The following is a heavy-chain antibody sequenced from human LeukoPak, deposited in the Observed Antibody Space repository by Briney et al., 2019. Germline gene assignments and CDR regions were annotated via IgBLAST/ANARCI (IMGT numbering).Heavy chain of an antibody. CDR3: AREAFDP. V-gene: IGHV1-46*01. CDR1: GYTFTSYY. Sequence: GASVKVSCKASGYTFTSYYMHWVRQAPGQGLEWMGIINPSGGNTGYAQKFQGRVTMTRNTSISTAYMELSSLRSEDTAVYYCAREAFDPWGQGTLVTVSS. CDR2: INPSGGNT. J-gene: IGHJ5*02.